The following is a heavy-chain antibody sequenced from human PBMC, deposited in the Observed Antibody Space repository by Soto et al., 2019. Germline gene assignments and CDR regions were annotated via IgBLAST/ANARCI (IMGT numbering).Heavy chain of an antibody. J-gene: IGHJ4*02. V-gene: IGHV3-73*01. D-gene: IGHD2-21*01. CDR1: GFTFSGSA. CDR3: FSVRGLLAPL. Sequence: PGGSLRLSCAVSGFTFSGSAVHWVRQASGKGLEWVGRIRSKANSYATSYSESVQGRFTISRDDSKNTAFLQMNSLKIEDTAVYYCFSVRGLLAPLWGQGTLVTVSS. CDR2: IRSKANSYAT.